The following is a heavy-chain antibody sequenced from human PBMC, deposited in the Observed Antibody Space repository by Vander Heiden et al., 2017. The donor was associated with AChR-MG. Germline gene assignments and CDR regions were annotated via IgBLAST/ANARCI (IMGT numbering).Heavy chain of an antibody. J-gene: IGHJ3*02. CDR3: ARDRGETAAGTGDAFDI. Sequence: QVQLVESGGGVVQPGRSLRLSCAAYGFTFSSYGMHWVRQAPGKGLEWVAVIWYDGSNKYYADSVKGRFTISRDNSKNTLYLQMNSLRAEDTAVYYCARDRGETAAGTGDAFDIWGQGTMVTVSS. CDR2: IWYDGSNK. V-gene: IGHV3-33*01. D-gene: IGHD6-13*01. CDR1: GFTFSSYG.